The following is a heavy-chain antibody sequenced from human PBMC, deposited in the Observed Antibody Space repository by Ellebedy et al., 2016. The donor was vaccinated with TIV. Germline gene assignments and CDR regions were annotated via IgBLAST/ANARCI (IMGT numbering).Heavy chain of an antibody. D-gene: IGHD5-24*01. Sequence: AASVKVSCKASGYTFTSYYMHWVRQAPGQGLEWMGIINPSGGSTSYAQKFQGRVTMTRDTSTSTVYMELSSLRSEDTAVYYCARDGMATTSRNWFDPWGQGTLVTVSS. CDR2: INPSGGST. J-gene: IGHJ5*02. V-gene: IGHV1-46*01. CDR1: GYTFTSYY. CDR3: ARDGMATTSRNWFDP.